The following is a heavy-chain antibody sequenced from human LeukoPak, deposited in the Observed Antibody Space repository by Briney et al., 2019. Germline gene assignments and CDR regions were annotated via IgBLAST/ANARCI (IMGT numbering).Heavy chain of an antibody. V-gene: IGHV3-7*01. CDR3: ARGNSCSCQNFDL. J-gene: IGHJ2*01. CDR2: IKEDGSET. Sequence: GGSLRLSCAAAGFTFSSYWMSWVRQAPQKGLEWVARIKEDGSETYYVDSVKGRFTISRDNAKKSVYLQMNSVRVEDTAVYHCARGNSCSCQNFDLWGRGTLVTVSS. D-gene: IGHD2-15*01. CDR1: GFTFSSYW.